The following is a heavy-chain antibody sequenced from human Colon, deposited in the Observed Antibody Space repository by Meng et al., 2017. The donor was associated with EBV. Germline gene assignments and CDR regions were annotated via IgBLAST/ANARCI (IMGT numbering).Heavy chain of an antibody. D-gene: IGHD4-17*01. J-gene: IGHJ2*01. CDR3: ASLYGDSSVWYLDL. V-gene: IGHV4-30-4*01. Sequence: QVQLQESGPGLVKPSQTLSLTCTVSGDSITSGDYSCNWIRQPPGKGLEWIGYIYSSGSTYYNPSLKSRVIISVDTSKNQFSLRLNSVTAADTAVYYCASLYGDSSVWYLDLWGRGTMVTVS. CDR2: IYSSGST. CDR1: GDSITSGDYS.